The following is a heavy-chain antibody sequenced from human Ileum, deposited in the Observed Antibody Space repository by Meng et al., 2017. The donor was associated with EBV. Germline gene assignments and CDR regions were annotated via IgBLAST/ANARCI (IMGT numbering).Heavy chain of an antibody. CDR2: MNPKTGTA. Sequence: GARGSEPGGHVKVSCKASGYSLTNYDISWVRQATGQGLEWMGWMNPKTGTAHYAQKFQGRVSMTRDTSITTAYMELSSLTSEDTAVYYCVRTLERGDYWGQGTLVTVSS. V-gene: IGHV1-8*01. J-gene: IGHJ4*02. D-gene: IGHD5-24*01. CDR1: GYSLTNYD. CDR3: VRTLERGDY.